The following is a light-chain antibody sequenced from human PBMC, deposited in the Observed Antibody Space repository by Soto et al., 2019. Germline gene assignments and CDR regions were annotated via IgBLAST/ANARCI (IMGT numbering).Light chain of an antibody. CDR1: TSDVGAYDY. V-gene: IGLV2-14*03. J-gene: IGLJ1*01. Sequence: QSALTQPASGAGSPGQSITISCTGTTSDVGAYDYVSWYQQHPGKAPKLIIFGVSNRPSGVSTRFSGSKSGNTASLTISGLQPEDEADYYCNSYTTSTTYVFGTGTKLTVL. CDR2: GVS. CDR3: NSYTTSTTYV.